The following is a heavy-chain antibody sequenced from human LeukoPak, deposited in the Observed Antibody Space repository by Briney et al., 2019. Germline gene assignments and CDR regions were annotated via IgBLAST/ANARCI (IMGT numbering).Heavy chain of an antibody. J-gene: IGHJ4*02. CDR2: ISAYNGNT. CDR1: GYTFTSYG. D-gene: IGHD3-22*01. V-gene: IGHV1-18*01. CDR3: ARSDYYDSSGYYLSFDY. Sequence: ASVKVSCKASGYTFTSYGISWVRQAPGQGLEWMGWISAYNGNTNYAQTLQGRVTMTTDTSTSTAYMELRSLRSDDTAVYYCARSDYYDSSGYYLSFDYWGQGTLVTVPS.